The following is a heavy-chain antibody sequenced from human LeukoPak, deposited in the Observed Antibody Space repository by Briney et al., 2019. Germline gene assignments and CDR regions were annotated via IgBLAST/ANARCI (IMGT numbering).Heavy chain of an antibody. J-gene: IGHJ4*02. CDR1: GFTFSSYL. V-gene: IGHV3-74*01. D-gene: IGHD4/OR15-4a*01. CDR2: INTDGSPT. CDR3: ARDLDYKLDY. Sequence: GGSLRLSCAASGFTFSSYLMHWVRQAPGKGLVWVSRINTDGSPTNYADSVKGRCTISRDNAKNTLYLQMNSLRVEDTAVYYCARDLDYKLDYWGQGTLVTVSS.